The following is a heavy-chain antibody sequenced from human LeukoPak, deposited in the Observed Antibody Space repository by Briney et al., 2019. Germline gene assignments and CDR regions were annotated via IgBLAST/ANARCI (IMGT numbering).Heavy chain of an antibody. Sequence: GGSLRLSCAASGFTFSSYAMHWVRQAPGKGLEWVAVISYDGSNKYYADSAKGRFTISRDNSKNTLYLQMNSLRAEDTAVYYCARDHYDSSGYPNLRFDYWGQGTLVTVSS. CDR1: GFTFSSYA. D-gene: IGHD3-22*01. V-gene: IGHV3-30-3*01. J-gene: IGHJ4*02. CDR3: ARDHYDSSGYPNLRFDY. CDR2: ISYDGSNK.